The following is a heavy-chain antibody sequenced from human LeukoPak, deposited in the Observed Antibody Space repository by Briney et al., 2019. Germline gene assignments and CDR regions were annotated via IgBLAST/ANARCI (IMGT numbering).Heavy chain of an antibody. CDR3: ARGYSYRYDRFDP. Sequence: GGSLRLSCAASGFTFSNAWMNWVRQAPGKGLEWVSYISSGSGTIFYADSVKGRFTVSRDNAKNSLYLQMNSLRAEDTAVYYCARGYSYRYDRFDPWGQGTMVTVSS. CDR2: ISSGSGTI. V-gene: IGHV3-48*01. D-gene: IGHD5-18*01. J-gene: IGHJ5*02. CDR1: GFTFSNAW.